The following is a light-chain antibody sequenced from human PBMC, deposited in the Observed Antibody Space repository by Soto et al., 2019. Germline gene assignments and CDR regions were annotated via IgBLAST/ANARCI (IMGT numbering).Light chain of an antibody. V-gene: IGLV2-14*03. J-gene: IGLJ2*01. CDR3: NSWTTIATII. CDR1: RSDIGADNF. Sequence: QSALTQPASVSGSPGQSSTISCTGTRSDIGADNFVSWYQKHPGEVPKLILYDVNVRPSGVSNRFSGSKSVNTASLTISGLQAEDEAEYYCNSWTTIATIIFGGGTKVTVL. CDR2: DVN.